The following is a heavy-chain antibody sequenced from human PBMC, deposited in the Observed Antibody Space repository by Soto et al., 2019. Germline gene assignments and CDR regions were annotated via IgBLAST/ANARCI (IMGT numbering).Heavy chain of an antibody. CDR1: GGSISSYY. V-gene: IGHV4-59*01. CDR3: ARGTCCTNGVCYGYYYYMDV. D-gene: IGHD2-8*01. CDR2: IYYSGST. Sequence: QVQLQESGPGLVKPSETLSLTCTVSGGSISSYYWSWIRQPPGKGLEWIGYIYYSGSTNYNPHLNNRVTISVDTSMNQFSLKLSSVTAADTAVYYCARGTCCTNGVCYGYYYYMDVWGKGTTVTFSS. J-gene: IGHJ6*03.